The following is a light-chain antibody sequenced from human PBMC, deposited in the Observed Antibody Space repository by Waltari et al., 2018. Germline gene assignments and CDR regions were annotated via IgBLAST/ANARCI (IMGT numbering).Light chain of an antibody. J-gene: IGKJ1*01. CDR1: QNIYSS. V-gene: IGKV1-39*01. Sequence: DIQMTQSPSSLSASVGDRVTITCRASQNIYSSVNWYQQKPGKAPTLLIFAATSLQSGVPSSFSGSGSGTDFTLTISSLQPEDFATYYCQQSYNSPRTFGHGTKVEI. CDR3: QQSYNSPRT. CDR2: AAT.